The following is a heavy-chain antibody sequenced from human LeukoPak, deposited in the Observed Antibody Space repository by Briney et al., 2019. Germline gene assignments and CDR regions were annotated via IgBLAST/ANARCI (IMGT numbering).Heavy chain of an antibody. J-gene: IGHJ4*02. V-gene: IGHV3-64*02. D-gene: IGHD3-10*01. Sequence: GGSLRLSCAASGFTFSRYTMHWVRQAPGKRLEYFSAINSNGRSTYYADSEKGRFTLSRDNSRNTLYLQMGSLRIEDTAVYYCARELDGSGSFDYWGQGTLVTVSS. CDR1: GFTFSRYT. CDR2: INSNGRST. CDR3: ARELDGSGSFDY.